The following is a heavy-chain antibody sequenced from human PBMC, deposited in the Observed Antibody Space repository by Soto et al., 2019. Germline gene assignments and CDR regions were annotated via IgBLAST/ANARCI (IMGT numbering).Heavy chain of an antibody. D-gene: IGHD6-19*01. Sequence: ASVKVSCKASGYTFITYYIHWVRQAPGQGLEWMGIINPSTGSTSYAQKFQGRVTISVDTSKNQFSLKLSSVTAADTAVYYCARDKAVAGYFDYWGQGTLVTVSS. CDR3: ARDKAVAGYFDY. CDR2: INPSTGST. CDR1: GYTFITYY. V-gene: IGHV1-46*01. J-gene: IGHJ4*02.